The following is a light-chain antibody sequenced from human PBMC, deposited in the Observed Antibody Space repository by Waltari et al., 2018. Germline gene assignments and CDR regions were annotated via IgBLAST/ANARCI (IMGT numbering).Light chain of an antibody. J-gene: IGKJ3*01. CDR1: QSISNW. CDR2: KAS. CDR3: QQYNSYPFT. Sequence: DIQMTQSPSTLSASVGDRVTIPCRASQSISNWLAWYHQKPGRAPRLLIHKASSLESGVPSRFSGSGSGTEFTFTISSLQPDDFATYYCQQYNSYPFTFGPGTKVDVK. V-gene: IGKV1-5*03.